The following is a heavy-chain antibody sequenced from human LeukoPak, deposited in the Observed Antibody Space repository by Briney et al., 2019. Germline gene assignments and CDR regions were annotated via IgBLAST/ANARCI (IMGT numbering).Heavy chain of an antibody. CDR3: ARLPAYCRSTSCYYDY. D-gene: IGHD2-2*01. CDR2: ISSASGSI. J-gene: IGHJ4*02. Sequence: QPGGSLRLSCVASGFTFSSNSMNWVRQAPGKGLEWVSYISSASGSIYYADSVKGRFTVSRDNAKNSLFLQMNSLRAEDTAVYYCARLPAYCRSTSCYYDYWGQGTLVTVSS. V-gene: IGHV3-48*04. CDR1: GFTFSSNS.